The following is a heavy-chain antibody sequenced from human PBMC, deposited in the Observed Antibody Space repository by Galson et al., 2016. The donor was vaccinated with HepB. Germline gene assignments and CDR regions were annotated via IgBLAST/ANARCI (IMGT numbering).Heavy chain of an antibody. V-gene: IGHV1-8*01. CDR3: ARPVMTRGWYNYGLDV. CDR2: MNPGSGNV. J-gene: IGHJ6*02. CDR1: GYTFHNYD. D-gene: IGHD6-19*01. Sequence: SVKVSCKASGYTFHNYDINWVRQASGQGLEWLGWMNPGSGNVGYGQKFQGRVTMTRDTSINTAYLEVSGLRSDDTAVYYCARPVMTRGWYNYGLDVWGQGTTVRVCS.